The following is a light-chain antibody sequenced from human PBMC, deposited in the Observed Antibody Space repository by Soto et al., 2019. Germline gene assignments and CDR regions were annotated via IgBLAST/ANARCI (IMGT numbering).Light chain of an antibody. J-gene: IGKJ4*01. CDR3: QQYAIPPL. CDR1: QDISNY. Sequence: DIQMTQSPSSLSASVGDRVTITCQTSQDISNYLNWYQQKPGKAPKLLIYDASNLEIGVPSRFSGSGSGTAFTITIRSLQHEDFATYYFQQYAIPPLFGEGTKVEIK. V-gene: IGKV1-33*01. CDR2: DAS.